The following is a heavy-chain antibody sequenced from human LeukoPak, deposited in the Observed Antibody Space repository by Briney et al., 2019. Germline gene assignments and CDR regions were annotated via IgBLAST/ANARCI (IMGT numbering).Heavy chain of an antibody. CDR3: AKDLTGDGYNHDAFDI. J-gene: IGHJ3*02. CDR2: ISWNSGSI. CDR1: GFTFDDYA. V-gene: IGHV3-9*03. D-gene: IGHD5-24*01. Sequence: PGRSLRLSCAASGFTFDDYAMHWVRQAPGKGLEWVSGISWNSGSIGYADSVKGRFTISRDNAKNSLYLQMNSLRAEDMALYYCAKDLTGDGYNHDAFDIWGQGTMVTVSS.